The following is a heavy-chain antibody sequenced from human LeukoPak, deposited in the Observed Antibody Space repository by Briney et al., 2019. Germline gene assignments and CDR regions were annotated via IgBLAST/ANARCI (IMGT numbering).Heavy chain of an antibody. CDR3: AKLVVPAALRGGAFDI. Sequence: GGSLRLSCTASGFTFRRYGMTWVRQAPGKGLEWVSSISGSGGSTYYADSVKGRFTISRDNSKNTLYLQMNSLRVEDTAVYYCAKLVVPAALRGGAFDIWGQGTMVTVSS. D-gene: IGHD2-2*01. J-gene: IGHJ3*02. CDR1: GFTFRRYG. V-gene: IGHV3-23*01. CDR2: ISGSGGST.